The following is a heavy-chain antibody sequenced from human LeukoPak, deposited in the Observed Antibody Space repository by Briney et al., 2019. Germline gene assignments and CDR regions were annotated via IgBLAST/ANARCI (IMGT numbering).Heavy chain of an antibody. V-gene: IGHV3-21*04. CDR2: ISSSSSYI. CDR1: GFTFSSYS. CDR3: AEDTWLGELLSYYFDY. Sequence: GGSLRLSCAASGFTFSSYSMNWVCQAPGKGLEWVSSISSSSSYIYYADSVKGRFTISRDNSKNTVYLLMNSLRAEDTAVYYCAEDTWLGELLSYYFDYWGQGTLVTVSS. D-gene: IGHD3-10*01. J-gene: IGHJ4*02.